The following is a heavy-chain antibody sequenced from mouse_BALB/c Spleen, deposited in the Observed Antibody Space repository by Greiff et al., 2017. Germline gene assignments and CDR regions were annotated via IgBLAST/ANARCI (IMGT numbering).Heavy chain of an antibody. CDR1: GDSITSGY. CDR2: ISYSGST. Sequence: EVQLVESGPSLVKPSQTLSLTCSVTGDSITSGYWNWIRKFPGNKLEYMGYISYSGSTYYNPSLKSRISITRDTSKNQYYLQLNSVTTEDTATYYCERYFYYGSSYGGYLDVWGAGTTVTVSS. D-gene: IGHD1-1*01. CDR3: ERYFYYGSSYGGYLDV. V-gene: IGHV3-8*02. J-gene: IGHJ1*01.